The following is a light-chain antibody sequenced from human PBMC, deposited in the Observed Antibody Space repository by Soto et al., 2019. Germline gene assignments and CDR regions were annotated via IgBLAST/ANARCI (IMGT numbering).Light chain of an antibody. CDR2: DVS. V-gene: IGLV2-14*01. Sequence: QSALTQPASVSGSPGQSITISCTGTSSDVGGYNYVSWYQQHPGKAPKLMIYDVSNRPSGVSNRFSGSKSGNTASLTISGLQPEDEADYYCSSYTSGSTLVFGGGTKLTVL. J-gene: IGLJ2*01. CDR1: SSDVGGYNY. CDR3: SSYTSGSTLV.